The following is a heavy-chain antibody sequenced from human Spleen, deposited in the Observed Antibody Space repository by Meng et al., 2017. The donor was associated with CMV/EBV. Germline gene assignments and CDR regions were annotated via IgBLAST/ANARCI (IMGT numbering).Heavy chain of an antibody. Sequence: SQTLSLTCAVYGGSFSGYYWSWIRQPPGKGLEWIGEINHSGSTNYNPSLKSRVTISVDTPKNQFSLKLSSVTAADTAVYYCATGRPYYYDSSGSPPMDVWGQGTTVTVSS. CDR3: ATGRPYYYDSSGSPPMDV. J-gene: IGHJ6*02. V-gene: IGHV4-34*01. D-gene: IGHD3-22*01. CDR2: INHSGST. CDR1: GGSFSGYY.